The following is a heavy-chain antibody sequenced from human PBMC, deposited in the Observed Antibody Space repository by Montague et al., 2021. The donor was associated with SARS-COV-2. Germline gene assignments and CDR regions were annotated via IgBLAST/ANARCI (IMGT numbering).Heavy chain of an antibody. V-gene: IGHV4-4*02. Sequence: SETLSLTCAVSGGSISSSNWWSWVRQPPGRGLEWIGEIYHSGGTNYNPSPKSRVTIAVDKSKNQFSLKLRTVTAADTAVYYCARDTASYGMDVWGQGTTVSVSS. J-gene: IGHJ6*02. CDR1: GGSISSSNW. CDR2: IYHSGGT. CDR3: ARDTASYGMDV. D-gene: IGHD4-17*01.